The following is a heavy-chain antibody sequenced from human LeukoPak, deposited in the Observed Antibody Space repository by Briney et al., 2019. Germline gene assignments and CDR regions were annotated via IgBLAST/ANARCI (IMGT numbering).Heavy chain of an antibody. J-gene: IGHJ4*02. Sequence: PGGSLRLSCAASGFTLRSYDMSWVRQAPGKGLEWVAATSGSGVNSYYADSVRGRFTISRDNSKNTLYLQMNSLRAEDTAVYYCARDRMGATPTYWGQGTLVTVSS. D-gene: IGHD1-26*01. CDR1: GFTLRSYD. V-gene: IGHV3-23*01. CDR2: TSGSGVNS. CDR3: ARDRMGATPTY.